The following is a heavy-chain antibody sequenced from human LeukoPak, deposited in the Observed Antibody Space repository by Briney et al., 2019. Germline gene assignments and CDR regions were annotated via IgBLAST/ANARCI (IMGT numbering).Heavy chain of an antibody. V-gene: IGHV3-74*01. CDR1: GFTFSNYW. CDR2: IRGDGGDT. CDR3: ARDRVLGSGSSDY. D-gene: IGHD3-10*01. J-gene: IGHJ4*02. Sequence: GGSLRLSCTVSGFTFSNYWMHWVRQAPGKGLVWVSRIRGDGGDTNYADSVKGRFTVSRDNAKNTLYLQMNSPTTEDTAVYFCARDRVLGSGSSDYWGQGTLVTVSS.